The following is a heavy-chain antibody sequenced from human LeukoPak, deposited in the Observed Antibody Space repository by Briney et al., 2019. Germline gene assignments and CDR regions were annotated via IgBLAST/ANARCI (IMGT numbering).Heavy chain of an antibody. V-gene: IGHV3-74*01. J-gene: IGHJ4*02. CDR3: ARAVRAHPPADF. CDR1: GFTFSSYT. D-gene: IGHD3-3*01. CDR2: INSDGSST. Sequence: GGSLRLSCAASGFTFSSYTMHWVRQAPGKGLEWVSRINSDGSSTTYADSVKGRSSISRDNAKNTLYLHMSSLRAEDTGVYYCARAVRAHPPADFWGQGTLVTVSS.